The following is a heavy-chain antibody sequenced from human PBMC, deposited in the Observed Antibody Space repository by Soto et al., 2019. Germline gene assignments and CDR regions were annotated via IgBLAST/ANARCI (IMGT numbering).Heavy chain of an antibody. CDR1: GFTFSSYS. Sequence: EVQLVESGGGLVKPGGSLRLSCAASGFTFSSYSMNWVRKAAGKGLEWVSSISSSSSYIYYADSVKGRFTISRDNAKNSLYPQMNRLRAEDTAVHYCASYGSPLDMARVYYYYRMYVWGQGNTVTVSS. CDR2: ISSSSSYI. CDR3: ASYGSPLDMARVYYYYRMYV. V-gene: IGHV3-21*01. J-gene: IGHJ6*02. D-gene: IGHD5-12*01.